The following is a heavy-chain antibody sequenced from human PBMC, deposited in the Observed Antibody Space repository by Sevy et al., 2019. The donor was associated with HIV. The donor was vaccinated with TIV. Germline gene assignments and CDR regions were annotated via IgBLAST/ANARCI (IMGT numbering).Heavy chain of an antibody. CDR1: GYPFSTYA. V-gene: IGHV1-18*01. CDR2: ISAYNGHT. D-gene: IGHD6-19*01. J-gene: IGHJ6*02. CDR3: ARLEASGSGWYGNGMDV. Sequence: ASVKVSCKASGYPFSTYAISWVRQAPGQGLECMGWISAYNGHTNYAQILQDRVTMTTDTSTSTAYMELRSLRSDDTAVYYCARLEASGSGWYGNGMDVWGQGTTVTVSS.